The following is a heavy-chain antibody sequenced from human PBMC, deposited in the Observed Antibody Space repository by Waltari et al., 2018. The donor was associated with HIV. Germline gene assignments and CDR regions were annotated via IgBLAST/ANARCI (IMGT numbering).Heavy chain of an antibody. CDR1: GFEFRHYS. Sequence: LVESGGGVVKTGESLRLICEASGFEFRHYSLNWVRQSPVRGLEWVASIRRASKEKNYVDSVRGRFVISRDDAKSCVYLEMGSLREEDTARYFCVRDDPGYGPIDYWGQGTLVIV. CDR3: VRDDPGYGPIDY. D-gene: IGHD3-10*01. CDR2: IRRASKEK. V-gene: IGHV3-21*04. J-gene: IGHJ4*02.